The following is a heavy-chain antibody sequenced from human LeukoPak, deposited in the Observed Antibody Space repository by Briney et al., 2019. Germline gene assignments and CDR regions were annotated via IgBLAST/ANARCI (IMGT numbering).Heavy chain of an antibody. D-gene: IGHD3-22*01. CDR3: ARDRYYYDSSGDFDY. CDR2: ISAYNGNT. J-gene: IGHJ4*02. CDR1: GYTFTSYG. V-gene: IGHV1-18*01. Sequence: ASVKVSCKASGYTFTSYGISWVRQAPGQGLEWMGWISAYNGNTNYAQKLQGRVTMTTDTSTSTAYMELRSLRSEDTAVYYCARDRYYYDSSGDFDYWGQGTLVTVSS.